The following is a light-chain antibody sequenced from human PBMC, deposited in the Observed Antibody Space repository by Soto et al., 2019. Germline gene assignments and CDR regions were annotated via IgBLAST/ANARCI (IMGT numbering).Light chain of an antibody. Sequence: DILMTQTPLSSPVTLGQPASISCTSSQSLVHSDGNTYLNWLQLRPGQPPRLLIYEISKRFXGVXDXYSGSGAGTDLTLKISRVEAEDVGIYYCVQATETVITLRQGTRLEIK. J-gene: IGKJ5*01. CDR2: EIS. V-gene: IGKV2-24*01. CDR1: QSLVHSDGNTY. CDR3: VQATETVIT.